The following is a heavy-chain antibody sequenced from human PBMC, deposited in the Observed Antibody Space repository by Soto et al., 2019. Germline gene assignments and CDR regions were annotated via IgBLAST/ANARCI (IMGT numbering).Heavy chain of an antibody. CDR2: IYPGDSDT. CDR3: ASSPGVWYYGMDV. Sequence: PGESLKISCNGSGYSFTSYWIGWVRQMPGKGLEWMGIIYPGDSDTRYSPSFQGQVTISADKSISTAYLQWSSLKASDTAMYYCASSPGVWYYGMDVWGQGTTVTVSS. V-gene: IGHV5-51*01. J-gene: IGHJ6*02. CDR1: GYSFTSYW. D-gene: IGHD2-21*01.